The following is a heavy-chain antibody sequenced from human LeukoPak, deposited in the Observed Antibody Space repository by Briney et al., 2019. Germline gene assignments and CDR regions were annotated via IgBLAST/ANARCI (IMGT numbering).Heavy chain of an antibody. V-gene: IGHV3-33*01. Sequence: GGSLRLSCAASGFTFSSYGMHWVRQAPGKGLEWVAVIWYDGSNKYYADSVKGRFTISRDNPKNTLYLQMNSLRAEDTAVYYCARELSGPYDILTGHFDYWGQGTLVTVSS. CDR3: ARELSGPYDILTGHFDY. CDR1: GFTFSSYG. CDR2: IWYDGSNK. D-gene: IGHD3-9*01. J-gene: IGHJ4*02.